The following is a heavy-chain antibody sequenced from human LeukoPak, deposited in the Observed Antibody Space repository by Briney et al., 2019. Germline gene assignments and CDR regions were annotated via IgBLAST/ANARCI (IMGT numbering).Heavy chain of an antibody. Sequence: PGGCLTLTCLASGFTFSNHWMNWIRQARGKGLVWISRISSDGRSTSYAPSVQGRFTVSRDNAKNTVSLQMNSLRADDTAVYYCAREESTTVAFYFDHWGQGTLVPVSS. V-gene: IGHV3-74*03. CDR3: AREESTTVAFYFDH. CDR1: GFTFSNHW. CDR2: ISSDGRST. D-gene: IGHD4-11*01. J-gene: IGHJ4*02.